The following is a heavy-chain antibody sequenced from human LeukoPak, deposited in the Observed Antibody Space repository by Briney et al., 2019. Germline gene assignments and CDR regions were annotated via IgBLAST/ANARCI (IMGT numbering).Heavy chain of an antibody. CDR1: GGSFSGYY. Sequence: SETLSLTCAVYGGSFSGYYWSWIRQPPGKGLEWIGEINHSGSTNYNPSLKSRVTISVDTSKNQFSLKLSSVTAADAAAYYCARALIVVVPAAIRWFDPWGQGTLVTVSS. CDR2: INHSGST. J-gene: IGHJ5*02. CDR3: ARALIVVVPAAIRWFDP. D-gene: IGHD2-2*01. V-gene: IGHV4-34*01.